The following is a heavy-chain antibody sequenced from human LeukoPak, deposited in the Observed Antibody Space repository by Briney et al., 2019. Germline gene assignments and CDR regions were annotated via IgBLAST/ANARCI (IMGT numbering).Heavy chain of an antibody. V-gene: IGHV4-34*01. Sequence: SETLSLTCAVYGGSFSGYYWSWIRQPPGKGLEWIGEINHSGSTNYNPSLKSRVTISVDRSKNQFSLKLSSVTAADTAVYYCARGGRKYDSSGYYYDYWGQGTLVTVSS. CDR2: INHSGST. J-gene: IGHJ4*02. CDR1: GGSFSGYY. CDR3: ARGGRKYDSSGYYYDY. D-gene: IGHD3-22*01.